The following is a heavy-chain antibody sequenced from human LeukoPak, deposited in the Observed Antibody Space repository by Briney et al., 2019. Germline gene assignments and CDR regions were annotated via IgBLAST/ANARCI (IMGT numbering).Heavy chain of an antibody. CDR1: GGSVSSGSYY. J-gene: IGHJ4*02. CDR2: IYYSGST. V-gene: IGHV4-61*01. CDR3: ARHVYCTNGICSDY. D-gene: IGHD2-8*01. Sequence: SETLSLTCTVSGGSVSSGSYYWSWIRQPPGKGLEWIGYIYYSGSTNYNPSLKSRVTVSVDTSKNQFSLKLSSVTAADTAVYYCARHVYCTNGICSDYWGQGTLVTVSS.